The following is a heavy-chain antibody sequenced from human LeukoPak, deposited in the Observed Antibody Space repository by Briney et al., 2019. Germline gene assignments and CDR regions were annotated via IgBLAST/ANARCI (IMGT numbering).Heavy chain of an antibody. Sequence: SETLSLTCTVSGGSISSSSYYWGWIRQPPGKGLEWIGSIYYSGSTYYNPSLKSRVTISVDTSKNQFTLKLSSVTAADTAVYYCARVYPVAIFEPVYYYYYYMDVWGKGTTVTVSS. CDR1: GGSISSSSYY. V-gene: IGHV4-39*06. CDR2: IYYSGST. CDR3: ARVYPVAIFEPVYYYYYYMDV. J-gene: IGHJ6*03. D-gene: IGHD3-3*01.